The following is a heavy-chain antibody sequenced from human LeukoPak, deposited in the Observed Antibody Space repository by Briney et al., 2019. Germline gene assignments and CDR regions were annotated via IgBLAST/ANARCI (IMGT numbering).Heavy chain of an antibody. J-gene: IGHJ4*02. D-gene: IGHD3-3*01. V-gene: IGHV3-7*01. CDR3: ARLREIPVFGVVTKSTSYFDY. CDR2: IKQDRSEK. Sequence: GGSLRLSCAASGFTFTNYWMSWVRQAPGKGLELVANIKQDRSEKYYVDSVKGRFTISRDNTKNSLYLQMNSLRAEDTAVYYCARLREIPVFGVVTKSTSYFDYWGQGTLVTVSS. CDR1: GFTFTNYW.